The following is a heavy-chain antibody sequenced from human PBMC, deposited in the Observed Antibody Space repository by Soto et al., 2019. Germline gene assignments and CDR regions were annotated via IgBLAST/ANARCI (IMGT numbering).Heavy chain of an antibody. V-gene: IGHV3-7*05. CDR2: IKQDGSEK. CDR3: ARDYNYDQEV. D-gene: IGHD3-10*01. J-gene: IGHJ6*02. Sequence: GGSLRLSCAASGFTFTRHWMSWVRQAPGKGLEWVANIKQDGSEKNYVDSVKGRFTISRDNVKKSLHLQMNSLRAEDTAMYYCARDYNYDQEVWGQGTTVTV. CDR1: GFTFTRHW.